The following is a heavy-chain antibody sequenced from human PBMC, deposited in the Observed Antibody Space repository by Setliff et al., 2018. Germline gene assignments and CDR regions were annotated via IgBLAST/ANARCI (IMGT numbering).Heavy chain of an antibody. CDR3: ARGRGAIDY. CDR2: INHSGST. Sequence: SETLSLTCAVSGGSISSSNWWSWVRQPPGKGLEWIGEINHSGSTNYNPSLKSRVTISVDTSKNQFSLKLNSVTAADTAVYYCARGRGAIDYWGQGTLVTVSS. V-gene: IGHV4-4*02. D-gene: IGHD1-26*01. J-gene: IGHJ4*02. CDR1: GGSISSSNW.